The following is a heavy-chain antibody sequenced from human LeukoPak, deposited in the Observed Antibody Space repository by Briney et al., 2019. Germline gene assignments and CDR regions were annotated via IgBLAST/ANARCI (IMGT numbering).Heavy chain of an antibody. CDR1: GFPFSSYW. D-gene: IGHD5-24*01. CDR3: TRVGYIDEGIDY. V-gene: IGHV3-7*04. CDR2: IKQDGSKK. Sequence: GGSQRLSCVASGFPFSSYWMTWVRQAPGKGLEWVANIKQDGSKKSYVDSVKGRFTISRDNAKNSLYLQMNSLRAEDTAIYYCTRVGYIDEGIDYWGQGTLVTVSS. J-gene: IGHJ4*02.